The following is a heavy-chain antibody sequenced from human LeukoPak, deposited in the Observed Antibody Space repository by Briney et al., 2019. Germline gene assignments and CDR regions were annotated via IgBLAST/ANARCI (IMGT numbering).Heavy chain of an antibody. J-gene: IGHJ4*02. CDR2: VSDSGST. CDR1: GGSFSGYY. Sequence: SETLSLTCTVSGGSFSGYYWSWIRQPPGKGLEWIGYVSDSGSTSYNPSLKSRVTISSDTSRNQFSLRLNSVTAADTAVYYCASAPVLYYFDYWGRGTLVTVSS. CDR3: ASAPVLYYFDY. V-gene: IGHV4-4*09.